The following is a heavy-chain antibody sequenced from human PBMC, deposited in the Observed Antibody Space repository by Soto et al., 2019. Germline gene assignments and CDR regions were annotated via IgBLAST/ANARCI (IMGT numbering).Heavy chain of an antibody. V-gene: IGHV1-69*06. D-gene: IGHD3-3*01. CDR1: GGTFNSYT. J-gene: IGHJ3*02. CDR3: ARGDLFGLSDAFDI. Sequence: QVQLVQSGAEVKKPGSSVKVSCKASGGTFNSYTISWVRQAPGQGLEWMGRIIPIFSSTNYAQKFQGRVTITADKSTTTAYMELSSLRSEDTAVYYCARGDLFGLSDAFDIWGQGTMVTVSS. CDR2: IIPIFSST.